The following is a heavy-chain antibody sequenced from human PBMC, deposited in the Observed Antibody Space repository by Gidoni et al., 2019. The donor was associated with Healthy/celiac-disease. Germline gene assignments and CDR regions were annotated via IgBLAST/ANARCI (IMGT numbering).Heavy chain of an antibody. D-gene: IGHD3-22*01. CDR2: INHSGST. V-gene: IGHV4-34*01. CDR3: ARGARITMIVVVTKDAFDI. Sequence: QVQLQQWGAGLLKPSETLSLTCAVYGGSFSGYYWSWIRQPPGKGLEWIGEINHSGSTNYNPSLKSRVTISVDTSKNQFSLKLSSVTAADTAVYYCARGARITMIVVVTKDAFDIWGQGTMVTVSS. CDR1: GGSFSGYY. J-gene: IGHJ3*02.